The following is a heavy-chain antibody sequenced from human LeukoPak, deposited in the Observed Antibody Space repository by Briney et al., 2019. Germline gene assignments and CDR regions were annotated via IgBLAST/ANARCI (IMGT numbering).Heavy chain of an antibody. D-gene: IGHD5-18*01. CDR1: GFTFSSYE. J-gene: IGHJ4*02. Sequence: GGSLRLSCAASGFTFSSYEMNWVRQAPGKGLEWVSYISSSGSTVYYADSVKGRFTISRDNAKNSLYLQMNSLRAEDTAVYYCARDDSYGLDYWGQGTLVTVSS. CDR2: ISSSGSTV. V-gene: IGHV3-48*03. CDR3: ARDDSYGLDY.